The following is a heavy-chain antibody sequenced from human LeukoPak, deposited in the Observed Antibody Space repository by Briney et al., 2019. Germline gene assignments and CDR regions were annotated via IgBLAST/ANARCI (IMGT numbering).Heavy chain of an antibody. Sequence: GGSLRLSCAASGFTFSSYSMNWVRQAPGKGLEWVSSISSSSSYIYYADSVKGRFTISRDNAKNSLYLQMNSLKTEDTAVYYCTSHYDILTGMFFRDDPWGQGTLVTVSS. J-gene: IGHJ5*02. V-gene: IGHV3-21*04. CDR1: GFTFSSYS. D-gene: IGHD3-9*01. CDR2: ISSSSSYI. CDR3: TSHYDILTGMFFRDDP.